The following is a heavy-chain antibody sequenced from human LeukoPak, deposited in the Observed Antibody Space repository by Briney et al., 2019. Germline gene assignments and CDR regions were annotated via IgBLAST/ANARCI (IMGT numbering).Heavy chain of an antibody. Sequence: PGGSLRLSCSASGFTFSSYAMHWVRQAPGKGLEYVSGISSNGGRTDYADSVKGRFTISRDNSKNTLYLQMSSLRAEATAVYYCVKGITMIAKLPLDYWGQGTLVTVSS. CDR3: VKGITMIAKLPLDY. CDR1: GFTFSSYA. J-gene: IGHJ4*02. D-gene: IGHD3-22*01. CDR2: ISSNGGRT. V-gene: IGHV3-64D*09.